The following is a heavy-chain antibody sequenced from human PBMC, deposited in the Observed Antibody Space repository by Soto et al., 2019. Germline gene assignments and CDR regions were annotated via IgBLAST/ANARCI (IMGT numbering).Heavy chain of an antibody. D-gene: IGHD6-19*01. V-gene: IGHV4-61*01. CDR2: VHHSGST. CDR1: RVSISSVSISSSY. Sequence: SETLSLSCTVSRVSISSVSISSSYWSWIRQSPGKGLEWIGSVHHSGSTSYHPSLKSRVTISVDTSKNQFSLRLRSVTAADAAVYYCARIPSSSASFDYWGQGNLVT. CDR3: ARIPSSSASFDY. J-gene: IGHJ4*02.